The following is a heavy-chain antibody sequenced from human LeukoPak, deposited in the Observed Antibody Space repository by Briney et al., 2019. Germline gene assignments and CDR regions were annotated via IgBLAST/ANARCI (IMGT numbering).Heavy chain of an antibody. CDR3: AKGIVGATRKINFFDY. D-gene: IGHD1-26*01. V-gene: IGHV3-23*01. CDR2: ISGSGGST. CDR1: GFTFSSYA. J-gene: IGHJ4*02. Sequence: GGSLRLSCAASGFTFSSYAMSWVRQAPGKWLEWVSAISGSGGSTYYADSVKGRFTISRDNSKNTLYLQMNSLRAEDTAVYYCAKGIVGATRKINFFDYWGQGTLVTVSS.